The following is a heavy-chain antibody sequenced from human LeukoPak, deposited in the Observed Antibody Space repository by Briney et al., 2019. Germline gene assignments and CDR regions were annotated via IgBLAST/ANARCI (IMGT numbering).Heavy chain of an antibody. CDR2: IYYSAST. CDR3: ARDRRYCSGGSCYSPEYYYGMDV. V-gene: IGHV4-59*01. J-gene: IGHJ6*02. D-gene: IGHD2-15*01. CDR1: VGSISSYY. Sequence: ASETLSLTCTVSVGSISSYYWRWIRQPPGKGQEWIGYIYYSASTNYNPSLKSRVTISVDTSKNQFSLKLSSVTAADTAVYYCARDRRYCSGGSCYSPEYYYGMDVWGQGATVTVSS.